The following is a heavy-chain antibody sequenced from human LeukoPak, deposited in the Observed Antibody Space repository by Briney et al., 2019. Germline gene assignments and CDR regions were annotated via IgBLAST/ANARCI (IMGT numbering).Heavy chain of an antibody. D-gene: IGHD1-1*01. V-gene: IGHV3-23*01. CDR1: GFTFSSYA. CDR3: AKTTGTLLEPFDI. CDR2: MTSGGST. J-gene: IGHJ3*02. Sequence: GGSLRLSCSASGFTFSSYAIAWVRQAPGKGLEWVSSMTSGGSTFFAHSVKGRFTISRDNSKNTVYLQMNSLRAEDTALYYCAKTTGTLLEPFDIWGQGTMVTVSS.